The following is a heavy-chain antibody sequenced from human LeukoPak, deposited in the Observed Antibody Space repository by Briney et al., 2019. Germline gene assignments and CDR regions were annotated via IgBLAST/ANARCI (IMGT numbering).Heavy chain of an antibody. V-gene: IGHV4-34*01. Sequence: SETLSLTCDVYGGSFSGYYWSWIRQPPGKGLEWIGEINHSGSTNYNPSLKSRVTISVDTSKNQFSLKLSSVTAADTAVYYCARRLYYYGSGSSLGYFQHWGQGTLVTVSS. CDR1: GGSFSGYY. CDR2: INHSGST. D-gene: IGHD3-10*01. J-gene: IGHJ1*01. CDR3: ARRLYYYGSGSSLGYFQH.